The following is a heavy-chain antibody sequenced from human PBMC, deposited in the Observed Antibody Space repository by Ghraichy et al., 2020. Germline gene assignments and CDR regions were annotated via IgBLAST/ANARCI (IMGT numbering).Heavy chain of an antibody. D-gene: IGHD4-17*01. CDR3: ARHLRSGTVTNWFDP. Sequence: SETLSLTCTVSGGSISSSSDYWAWIRQPPGKGLEWIGSIYYSGSTYSNPSLKSRVTVSVDTSKNQFSVKLISVTAADTALYYCARHLRSGTVTNWFDPWGQGTLVTVSS. V-gene: IGHV4-39*01. J-gene: IGHJ5*02. CDR1: GGSISSSSDY. CDR2: IYYSGST.